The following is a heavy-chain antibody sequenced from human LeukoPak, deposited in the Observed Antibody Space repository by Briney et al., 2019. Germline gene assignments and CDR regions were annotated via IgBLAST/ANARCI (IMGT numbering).Heavy chain of an antibody. D-gene: IGHD3-10*01. Sequence: PSETLSLTCTVPGGSISSYYWSWIRQPPGKGLEWIGYIYYSEYTNYNPSLKSRVTISVDTSKNQFSLKLSSVTAADTAVYYCARGMVRGVIIRTRFDPWGQGTLVTVSS. CDR3: ARGMVRGVIIRTRFDP. V-gene: IGHV4-59*01. CDR2: IYYSEYT. J-gene: IGHJ5*02. CDR1: GGSISSYY.